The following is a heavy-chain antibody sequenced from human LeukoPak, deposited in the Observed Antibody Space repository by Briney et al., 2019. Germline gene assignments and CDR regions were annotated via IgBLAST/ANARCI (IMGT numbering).Heavy chain of an antibody. CDR1: GFSFSTYR. Sequence: GGSLRLSCAASGFSFSTYRMNWVRQAPGKGLEWVSALNNRGDRTYYADSVKGRFTISRDSSKNTLFLQLNSLRPEDTAVYYCARDNNADYWGQGTLVTVSS. CDR2: LNNRGDRT. V-gene: IGHV3-23*01. CDR3: ARDNNADY. D-gene: IGHD1/OR15-1a*01. J-gene: IGHJ4*02.